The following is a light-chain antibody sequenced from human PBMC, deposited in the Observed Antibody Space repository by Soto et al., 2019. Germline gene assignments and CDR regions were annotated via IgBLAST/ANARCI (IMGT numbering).Light chain of an antibody. V-gene: IGKV1-5*03. J-gene: IGKJ1*01. CDR3: QVYYTYGT. Sequence: DIQMTQSPSTLSASVGDRVTITCRASQSISSWLAWYQQKPGNAPKLLIYEASSLLSGVTSRFSGSGSGTEFTLAISSLHPDDFATYYFQVYYTYGTFGQGTKVDIK. CDR2: EAS. CDR1: QSISSW.